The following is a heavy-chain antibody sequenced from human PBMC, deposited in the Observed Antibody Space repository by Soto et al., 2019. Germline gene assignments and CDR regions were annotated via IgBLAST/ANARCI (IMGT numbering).Heavy chain of an antibody. CDR2: INHSGST. CDR1: GGSFSGYY. V-gene: IGHV4-34*01. CDR3: ARSRRRYDFWSGYEYFDY. D-gene: IGHD3-3*01. Sequence: PSETLSLTCAVYGGSFSGYYWSWIRQPPGKGLEWIGEINHSGSTNYNPSLKSRFTISRDNAKNSLYLQMNSLRAEDTAVYYCARSRRRYDFWSGYEYFDYWGQGTLVTVSS. J-gene: IGHJ4*02.